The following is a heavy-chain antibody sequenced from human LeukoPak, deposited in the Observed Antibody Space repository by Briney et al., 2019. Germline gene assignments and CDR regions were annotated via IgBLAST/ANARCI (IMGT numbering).Heavy chain of an antibody. V-gene: IGHV3-21*06. J-gene: IGHJ5*02. CDR1: GFTFSTYS. D-gene: IGHD3-10*01. CDR3: ARGIYGSGSSWFDP. CDR2: ISTTRNYI. Sequence: GGSLRLSCAASGFTFSTYSMNWVRQAPGKGLEWVSSISTTRNYIFYADSVKGRFTISRDNAKNSLYLQMNSLRAEDRAVYYCARGIYGSGSSWFDPWGQGTLVTVSS.